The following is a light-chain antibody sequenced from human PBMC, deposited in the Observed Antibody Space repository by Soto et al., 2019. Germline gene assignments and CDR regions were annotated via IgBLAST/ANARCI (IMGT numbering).Light chain of an antibody. CDR3: QQSYSTPFT. Sequence: DIQMTQSPSSLSASVGDRVTITCRPSQSISSYLNWYQQKPGKAPKLLIYAASSLQSGVPSRFSGSGSRTDFTLTISSLQPEDFATYYCQQSYSTPFTFGPGTKVDIK. CDR1: QSISSY. J-gene: IGKJ3*01. V-gene: IGKV1-39*01. CDR2: AAS.